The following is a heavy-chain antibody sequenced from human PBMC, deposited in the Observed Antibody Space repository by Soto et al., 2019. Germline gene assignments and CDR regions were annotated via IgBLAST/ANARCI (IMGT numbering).Heavy chain of an antibody. CDR3: ARDINGGYDFWSGYYTVWEYYYYGMDV. D-gene: IGHD3-3*01. V-gene: IGHV1-46*01. CDR1: GYTFTSYY. J-gene: IGHJ6*02. CDR2: INPSGGST. Sequence: ASVNVSCKASGYTFTSYYMHWGRQAPRQGLEWMGIINPSGGSTSYEQKFQGRVTMTRDTSTSTVYMELSSLRSEDTAVYYCARDINGGYDFWSGYYTVWEYYYYGMDVWG.